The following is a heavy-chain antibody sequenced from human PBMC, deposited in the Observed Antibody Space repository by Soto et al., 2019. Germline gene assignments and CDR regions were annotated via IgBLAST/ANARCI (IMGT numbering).Heavy chain of an antibody. D-gene: IGHD1-1*01. Sequence: GGSLRLSCAASGFTFSSYWMSWVRQAPGKGLEWVANIKQDGSEKYYVDSVKGRFTISRDNAKNSLYLQMNSLRAEDTAVYYCARDQTTAITRYYYYSGMDVWGQGTTVTVSS. CDR1: GFTFSSYW. CDR3: ARDQTTAITRYYYYSGMDV. J-gene: IGHJ6*02. V-gene: IGHV3-7*03. CDR2: IKQDGSEK.